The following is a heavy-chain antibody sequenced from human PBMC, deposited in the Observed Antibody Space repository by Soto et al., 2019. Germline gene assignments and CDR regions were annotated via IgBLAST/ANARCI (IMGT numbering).Heavy chain of an antibody. Sequence: GGSLRLSCAASGFTFGNYWMHWVRQAPGKGPVWVSHINSDGSSTTYADSVKGRFTISRDNAKNTLYLQMNSLRAEDTAVYYCAFHYPRYGIIGPRPDWGQGTLVTVSS. J-gene: IGHJ4*02. D-gene: IGHD3-10*01. V-gene: IGHV3-74*01. CDR3: AFHYPRYGIIGPRPD. CDR2: INSDGSST. CDR1: GFTFGNYW.